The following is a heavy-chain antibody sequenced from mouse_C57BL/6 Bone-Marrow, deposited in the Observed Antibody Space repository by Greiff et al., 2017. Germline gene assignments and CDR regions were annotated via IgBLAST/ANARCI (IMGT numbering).Heavy chain of an antibody. J-gene: IGHJ1*03. V-gene: IGHV5-6*01. D-gene: IGHD1-1*01. CDR3: ARPHYYGSIWYFDV. CDR2: ISRGGSYT. Sequence: EVMLVESGGDLVKPGGSLKLSCAASGFTFSSYGMSWVRQTPDKRLEWVATISRGGSYTYYTDSVKGRFTIARDNAKNTLYLQLSRLKSEDTAIYDCARPHYYGSIWYFDVWGTGTTVTVSS. CDR1: GFTFSSYG.